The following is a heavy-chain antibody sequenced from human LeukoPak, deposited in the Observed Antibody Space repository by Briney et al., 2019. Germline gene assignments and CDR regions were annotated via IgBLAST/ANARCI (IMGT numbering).Heavy chain of an antibody. Sequence: SETLSLTCTVSGGSISSRSYYWGWIRQSPGKGLEWFGSIYYSGTTYYKPSVKSRVTISVDTSKNQFSLKLSSVTAADTAVYYCARPLCYLGQRSGGSCYSSAFDIWGQGTMVTVSS. CDR1: GGSISSRSYY. CDR3: ARPLCYLGQRSGGSCYSSAFDI. CDR2: IYYSGTT. D-gene: IGHD2-15*01. J-gene: IGHJ3*02. V-gene: IGHV4-39*07.